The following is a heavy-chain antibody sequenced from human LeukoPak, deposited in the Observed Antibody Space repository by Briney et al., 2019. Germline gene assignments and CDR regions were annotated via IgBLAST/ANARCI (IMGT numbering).Heavy chain of an antibody. V-gene: IGHV1-69*13. D-gene: IGHD3-10*01. CDR3: ASGTMVRGVITSAVPAGY. Sequence: SVKVSCKASGGTLSSYAISWVRQAPGQGLEWMGGIIPIFGTANYAQKFQGRVTITADESTSTAYMELSSLRSEDTAVYYCASGTMVRGVITSAVPAGYWGQGTLVTVSS. CDR2: IIPIFGTA. J-gene: IGHJ4*02. CDR1: GGTLSSYA.